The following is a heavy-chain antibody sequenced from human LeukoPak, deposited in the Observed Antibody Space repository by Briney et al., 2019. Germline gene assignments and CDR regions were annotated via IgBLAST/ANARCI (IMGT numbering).Heavy chain of an antibody. D-gene: IGHD2-2*01. CDR1: GFTFSSYW. CDR3: ARSRYCSSNSCYSDY. J-gene: IGHJ4*02. V-gene: IGHV3-7*01. Sequence: GGSLRLSCAASGFTFSSYWMSWVRPAPGKGLEWVANIKPDGSEKYYVDSVKGRFTISRDNAKNSLHLQTNSLRAEDTAVYYCARSRYCSSNSCYSDYWGQGTLVTVSS. CDR2: IKPDGSEK.